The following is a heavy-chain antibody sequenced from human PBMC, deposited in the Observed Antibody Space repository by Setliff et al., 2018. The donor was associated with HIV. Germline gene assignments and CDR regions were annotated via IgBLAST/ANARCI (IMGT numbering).Heavy chain of an antibody. Sequence: SLRLSCEASGFMYNKFWMSWVRQAPGKGLEWVSYISSSSTTVYYADSVEGRFTFSRDNAKNSLSLQMNSLRVEDAAVYFCARVIAVAGTMGYYLDSWGQGTLVTVSS. CDR3: ARVIAVAGTMGYYLDS. CDR2: ISSSSTTV. J-gene: IGHJ4*02. CDR1: GFMYNKFW. V-gene: IGHV3-48*04. D-gene: IGHD6-19*01.